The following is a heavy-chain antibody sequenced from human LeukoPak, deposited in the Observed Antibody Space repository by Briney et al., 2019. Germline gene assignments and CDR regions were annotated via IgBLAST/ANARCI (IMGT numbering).Heavy chain of an antibody. Sequence: GRSLRLSCAASGFTFSTYGMLWVRQAPGKGLEWVAVISYHGTNTYYADSVKGRFTISRDNSKNTLYLQMNSLRAGDTAVYYCARDYDRSGYYPDYWGQGTLVTVSS. V-gene: IGHV3-30*19. D-gene: IGHD3-22*01. CDR1: GFTFSTYG. CDR2: ISYHGTNT. CDR3: ARDYDRSGYYPDY. J-gene: IGHJ4*02.